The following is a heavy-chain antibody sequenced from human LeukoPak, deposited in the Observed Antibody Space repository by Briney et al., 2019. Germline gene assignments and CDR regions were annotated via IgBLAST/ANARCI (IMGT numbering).Heavy chain of an antibody. J-gene: IGHJ3*02. V-gene: IGHV4-59*01. CDR2: IYYSGST. D-gene: IGHD3-3*01. Sequence: SETLSLTCTVSGGSISGYYWSWIRQPPGKGLEWIGYIYYSGSTNYNPSLKSGGTISVDPSKQQFSLKLSSVKHADRAVYYCARVSDFWGNDAFDMWGQGPMVPVSS. CDR3: ARVSDFWGNDAFDM. CDR1: GGSISGYY.